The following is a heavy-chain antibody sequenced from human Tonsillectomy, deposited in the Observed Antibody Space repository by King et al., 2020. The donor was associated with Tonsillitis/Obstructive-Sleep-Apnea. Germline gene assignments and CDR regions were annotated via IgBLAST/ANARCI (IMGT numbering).Heavy chain of an antibody. CDR1: GFTFSSYS. J-gene: IGHJ4*02. D-gene: IGHD3-3*01. V-gene: IGHV3-21*01. CDR2: ISSSSSYI. CDR3: ASDAVRESGRAIPNYDFWSGYYSVDY. Sequence: VQLVESGGGLVKPGGSLRLSCAASGFTFSSYSMNWVRQAPGKGLEWVSSISSSSSYIYYADSVKGRFTISRDNAKNSLYLQMHSLRAEDTAVYYCASDAVRESGRAIPNYDFWSGYYSVDYCGQGTLVTVSS.